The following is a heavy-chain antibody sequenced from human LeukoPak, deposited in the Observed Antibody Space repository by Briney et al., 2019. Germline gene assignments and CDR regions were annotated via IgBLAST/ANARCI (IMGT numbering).Heavy chain of an antibody. CDR2: VQHIGGET. J-gene: IGHJ1*01. V-gene: IGHV3-7*01. Sequence: GGSLRLSCAGSGFSFSSHWMSWVRQAPGKGLEWVANVQHIGGETYYVDSEKGRFTISRDDAKNSVYLQMNSLGADDTAVYYCATYSILNAREFRYWGQGTLVTVTS. D-gene: IGHD4-11*01. CDR1: GFSFSSHW. CDR3: ATYSILNAREFRY.